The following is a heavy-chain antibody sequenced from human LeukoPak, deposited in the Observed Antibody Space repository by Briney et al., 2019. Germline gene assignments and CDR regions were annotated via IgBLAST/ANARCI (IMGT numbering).Heavy chain of an antibody. CDR1: GFTFDDYG. CDR2: INWNSGAT. J-gene: IGHJ5*02. D-gene: IGHD3-10*01. V-gene: IGHV3-20*04. CDR3: ARGSYGSGSYSSNWFDP. Sequence: GGSLRLSCAASGFTFDDYGMSWVRQAPGKGLEWVSGINWNSGATPYADSVKGRFTISRDNAKNSLYLQMNSLRAEDTAVYYCARGSYGSGSYSSNWFDPWGQGTLVTVSS.